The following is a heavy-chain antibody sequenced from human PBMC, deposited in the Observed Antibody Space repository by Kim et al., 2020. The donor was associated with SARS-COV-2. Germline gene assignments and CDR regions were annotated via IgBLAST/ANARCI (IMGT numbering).Heavy chain of an antibody. Sequence: YHPSLKRRVTMSVDTSKTQFSLKLSSVTAADTAVYYCAKELGSYYHLFDYWGQGTLVTVSS. CDR3: AKELGSYYHLFDY. D-gene: IGHD1-26*01. J-gene: IGHJ4*02. V-gene: IGHV4-4*07.